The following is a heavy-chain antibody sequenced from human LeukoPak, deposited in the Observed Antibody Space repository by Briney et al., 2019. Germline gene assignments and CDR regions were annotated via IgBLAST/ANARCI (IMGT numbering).Heavy chain of an antibody. D-gene: IGHD4/OR15-4a*01. Sequence: PGGSLRLSCAASGFTFSSYSMNWVRQAPGKGLEWVSSISSSSSYIYYADSVKGRFTISRDNAKNSLYLQMNRLRAEDTAVYYCARASFMVVSGGDYWGQGTLVTVSS. J-gene: IGHJ4*02. CDR2: ISSSSSYI. CDR1: GFTFSSYS. CDR3: ARASFMVVSGGDY. V-gene: IGHV3-21*01.